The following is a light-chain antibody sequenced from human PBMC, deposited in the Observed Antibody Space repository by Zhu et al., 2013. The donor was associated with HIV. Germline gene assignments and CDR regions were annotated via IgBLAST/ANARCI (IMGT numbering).Light chain of an antibody. CDR2: AAS. Sequence: DIQMTQSPSLVSASVGDTVSITCRASQSISKWLVWYQQKPGKPPKVLIYAASTLQTGVPSRFHGSGSDTDFTLTINNLQPEDFATYFCQQATSFPLSFAGGTRVEMK. V-gene: IGKV1-12*01. CDR3: QQATSFPLS. CDR1: QSISKW. J-gene: IGKJ4*01.